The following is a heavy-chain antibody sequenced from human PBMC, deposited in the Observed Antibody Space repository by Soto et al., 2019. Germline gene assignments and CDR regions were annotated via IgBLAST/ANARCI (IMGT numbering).Heavy chain of an antibody. Sequence: GGSLRLSCAASGFTFSSYAMSWVRQAPGKGLEWVSAISGSGGSTYYADSVKGRFTISRDNSKNTLYLQMNSLRAEDTAVYYWNTYSSLYYFDYWGQGTLVTVSS. CDR1: GFTFSSYA. V-gene: IGHV3-23*01. CDR2: ISGSGGST. CDR3: NTYSSLYYFDY. J-gene: IGHJ4*02. D-gene: IGHD6-13*01.